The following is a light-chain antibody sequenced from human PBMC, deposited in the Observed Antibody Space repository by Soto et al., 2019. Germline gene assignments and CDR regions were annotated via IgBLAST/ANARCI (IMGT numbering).Light chain of an antibody. CDR2: GAS. J-gene: IGKJ2*01. Sequence: TQSPSTLSGSVGDRVTITCRASQTISSWLAWYQQKPGQAPRLLIYGASSRATGIPDRFSGSGSGTDFTLTISRLEPEDFAVYYCQQYGSSPRTFGQGTKLEIK. CDR1: QTISSW. V-gene: IGKV3-20*01. CDR3: QQYGSSPRT.